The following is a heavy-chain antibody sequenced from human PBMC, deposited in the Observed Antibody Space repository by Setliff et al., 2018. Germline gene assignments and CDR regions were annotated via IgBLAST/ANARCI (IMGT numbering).Heavy chain of an antibody. CDR2: TYHSGST. CDR3: ARLPPLYGGNSGRIDN. D-gene: IGHD3-10*01. Sequence: PETLSLTCAVSGYSISSGYYWGWIRQPPGKGLGWIGSTYHSGSTYYNPSLKSRVTISVDTSKNQFSLKRSSVTAADTDVYYCARLPPLYGGNSGRIDNWGQGTLVTVSS. J-gene: IGHJ4*02. CDR1: GYSISSGYY. V-gene: IGHV4-38-2*01.